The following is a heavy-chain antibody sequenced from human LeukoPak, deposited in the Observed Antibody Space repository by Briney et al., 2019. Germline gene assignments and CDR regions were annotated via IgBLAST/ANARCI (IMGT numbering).Heavy chain of an antibody. CDR3: AKDRAVAGTDY. CDR1: GFIFSNYG. D-gene: IGHD6-19*01. J-gene: IGHJ4*02. CDR2: IRHDGSNK. Sequence: GGPLRLSCTTSGFIFSNYGMHWVRQAPGKGLEWVAFIRHDGSNKYYADSVKGRCTISRDNSKKTVYLQMNSLRTEDTAVYYCAKDRAVAGTDYWGQGTLVTVSS. V-gene: IGHV3-30*02.